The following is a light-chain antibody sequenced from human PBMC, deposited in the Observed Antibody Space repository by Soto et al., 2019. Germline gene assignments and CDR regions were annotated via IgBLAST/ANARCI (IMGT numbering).Light chain of an antibody. CDR2: DAS. Sequence: DVQMTQSPSSLSASVGDSVTITCRASQSVFNHLSWFQQRPGKGPNLLIYDASSLHAGVASMFSGSGYGIDVTLTISTVQPEDSAIYYCHQCSSTPLTFGGGTRVELK. CDR1: QSVFNH. CDR3: HQCSSTPLT. V-gene: IGKV1-39*01. J-gene: IGKJ4*01.